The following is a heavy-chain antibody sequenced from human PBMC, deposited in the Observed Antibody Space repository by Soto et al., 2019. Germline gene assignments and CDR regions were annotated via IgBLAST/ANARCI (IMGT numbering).Heavy chain of an antibody. CDR1: GGSISNTTYY. CDR2: VLNSGHT. V-gene: IGHV4-39*01. J-gene: IGHJ6*02. Sequence: QLQLHESGPGLLKPSETLSLTCTVSGGSISNTTYYWGRIRQPPGKGLAGIGSVLNSGHTYDNPSIKTRVTVSVDTSKNQFSLKLSSVTAADTAVYFCARHRAAAGSYYYYGMDVWGQGTTVTVSS. D-gene: IGHD6-13*01. CDR3: ARHRAAAGSYYYYGMDV.